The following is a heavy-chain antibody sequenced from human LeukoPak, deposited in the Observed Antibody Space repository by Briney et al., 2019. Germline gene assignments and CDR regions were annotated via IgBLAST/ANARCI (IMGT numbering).Heavy chain of an antibody. Sequence: GSLRLSCAASGFTFSSYGMHWVRQAPGKGLEWVAVIWYDGSNKYYADSVKGRFTISRDNSKNTLYLQMNSLRAEDTAVYYCARGTGYSSVDDAFDIWGQGTMVTVSS. V-gene: IGHV3-33*01. D-gene: IGHD6-25*01. CDR1: GFTFSSYG. J-gene: IGHJ3*02. CDR3: ARGTGYSSVDDAFDI. CDR2: IWYDGSNK.